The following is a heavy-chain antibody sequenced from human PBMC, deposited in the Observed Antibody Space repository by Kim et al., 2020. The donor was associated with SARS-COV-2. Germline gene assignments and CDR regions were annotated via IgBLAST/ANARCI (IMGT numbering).Heavy chain of an antibody. D-gene: IGHD3-10*01. CDR1: GGSFSGYY. Sequence: SETLSLTCAVYGGSFSGYYWSWIRQPPGKGLEWIGEINHSGSTNYNPSLKSRVTISVDTSKNQFSLKLSSVTAADTAVYYCARGTMVRGVISTADYYYY. V-gene: IGHV4-34*01. CDR2: INHSGST. J-gene: IGHJ6*01. CDR3: ARGTMVRGVISTADYYYY.